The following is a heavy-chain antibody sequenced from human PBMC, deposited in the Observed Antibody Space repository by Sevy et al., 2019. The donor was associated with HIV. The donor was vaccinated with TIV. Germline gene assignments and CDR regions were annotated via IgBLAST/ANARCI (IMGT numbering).Heavy chain of an antibody. V-gene: IGHV4-59*08. Sequence: SETLSLTCAVSGGSISGYYWSRIRQPPGKGLEWIGYIDYTRSTNYSPSLKSRVTISVDTSKSQFSLKLNSVTAADTAFYYCARHEAGSGTYYNLIEYWGQGTLVTVSS. J-gene: IGHJ4*02. CDR1: GGSISGYY. D-gene: IGHD3-10*01. CDR2: IDYTRST. CDR3: ARHEAGSGTYYNLIEY.